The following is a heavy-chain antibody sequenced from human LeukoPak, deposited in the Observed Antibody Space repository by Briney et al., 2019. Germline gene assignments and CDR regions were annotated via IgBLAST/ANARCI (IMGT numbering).Heavy chain of an antibody. CDR2: IYYSGST. CDR1: GGSISISGYY. Sequence: PSETLSLTCTVSGGSISISGYYWGWIRQPPGKGLEWIGSIYYSGSTYYDPSLKSRVTISVDTSNNQFSLKLSSVTAADTAVYYCARGAYCGGDCYSAFDIWGQGTMVTVSS. J-gene: IGHJ3*02. D-gene: IGHD2-21*02. V-gene: IGHV4-39*07. CDR3: ARGAYCGGDCYSAFDI.